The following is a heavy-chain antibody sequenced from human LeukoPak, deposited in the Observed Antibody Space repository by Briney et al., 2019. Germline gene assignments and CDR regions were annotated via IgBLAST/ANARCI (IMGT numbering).Heavy chain of an antibody. CDR2: IYYSANT. D-gene: IGHD3-10*02. Sequence: SETLSLTCTDSGGSLSRDYWSWLRQPPRKGLEWIGDIYYSANTYYSPSLKSRVAISVDTSKNQFSLNLSSVTAADTAVYYCARGYYVPDYWGQGTLVIVSS. V-gene: IGHV4-59*01. CDR3: ARGYYVPDY. CDR1: GGSLSRDY. J-gene: IGHJ4*02.